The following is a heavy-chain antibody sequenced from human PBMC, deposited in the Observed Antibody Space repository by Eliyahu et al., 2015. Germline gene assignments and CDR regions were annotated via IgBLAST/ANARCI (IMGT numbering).Heavy chain of an antibody. CDR2: ITPFFATA. J-gene: IGHJ4*02. CDR3: ASPSADNRGISXPFDY. CDR1: XGTFSTXA. D-gene: IGHD3-22*01. V-gene: IGHV1-69*01. Sequence: QVQLVQSGAEVKRPGSSVKXSCKASXGTFSTXAXXWXRQAPGQGLEWMGGITPFFATANYAQKFRGRVTITADVSTTTSYMELTSLRSDDTAVYYCASPSADNRGISXPFDYWGQGTLVTVSS.